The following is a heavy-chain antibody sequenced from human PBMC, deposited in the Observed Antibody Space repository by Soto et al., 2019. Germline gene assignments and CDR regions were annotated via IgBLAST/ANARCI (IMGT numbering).Heavy chain of an antibody. CDR2: ISSDGHHQ. J-gene: IGHJ4*02. D-gene: IGHD3-22*01. CDR1: GFSFNDYA. CDR3: SRGPYYPQSSGLNADY. Sequence: GGSLRLSCATSGFSFNDYAMYWVRQAPGQGLEWVAIISSDGHHQFYLDNLRGRFTVSRDNSKNTLYLQMNSLRPEDTAVYYCSRGPYYPQSSGLNADYWGPGTVVTVSS. V-gene: IGHV3-30*03.